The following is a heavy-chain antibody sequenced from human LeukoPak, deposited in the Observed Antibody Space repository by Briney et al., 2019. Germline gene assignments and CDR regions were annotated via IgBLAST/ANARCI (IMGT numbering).Heavy chain of an antibody. CDR1: GFTFSSYW. V-gene: IGHV3-20*04. J-gene: IGHJ4*02. Sequence: GGSLRLSCAASGFTFSSYWMHWVRQAPGKGLVWVSGINWNGGSTGYADSVEGRFTISRDNAKNSQYLQMNSLRVEDTALYYCARAQTYGDSRLLLDYWGQGTLVTVSS. CDR3: ARAQTYGDSRLLLDY. CDR2: INWNGGST. D-gene: IGHD2-21*02.